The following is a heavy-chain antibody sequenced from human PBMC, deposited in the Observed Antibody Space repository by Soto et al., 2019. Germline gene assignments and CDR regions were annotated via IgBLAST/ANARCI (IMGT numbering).Heavy chain of an antibody. V-gene: IGHV1-18*01. CDR1: GFTLINYG. CDR3: ASGTSIAVPEGT. J-gene: IGHJ4*02. Sequence: QVKLVQSGAEVKKPGASVKVSCPGSGFTLINYGFNWVRQAPGQVLEWVGWVSAYNGYTKTAQNFHGRLMLTKGDPSNAAYRKLSGMRHDDSALYYCASGTSIAVPEGTWVKRTLVSVSS. D-gene: IGHD6-19*01. CDR2: VSAYNGYT.